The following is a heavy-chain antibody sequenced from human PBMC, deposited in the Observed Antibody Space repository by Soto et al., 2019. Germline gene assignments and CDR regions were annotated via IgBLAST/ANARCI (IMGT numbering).Heavy chain of an antibody. CDR1: GGSISSGGYY. Sequence: PSETLSLTCTVSGGSISSGGYYWSWIRQHPGKGLEWIGYIYYSGSTYYNPSLKSRVTISVDTSKNQFSLKLSSVTAADTAVYYCARGRKRGEPVMFDYWGQGTLVTVSS. D-gene: IGHD3-16*01. V-gene: IGHV4-31*03. CDR2: IYYSGST. CDR3: ARGRKRGEPVMFDY. J-gene: IGHJ4*02.